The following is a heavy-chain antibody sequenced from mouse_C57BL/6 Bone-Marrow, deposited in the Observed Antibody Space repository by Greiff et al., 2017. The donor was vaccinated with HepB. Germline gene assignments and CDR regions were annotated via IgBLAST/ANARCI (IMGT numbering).Heavy chain of an antibody. V-gene: IGHV1-63*01. CDR2: IYPGGGYT. J-gene: IGHJ4*01. CDR3: ARTPLLAMDY. Sequence: QVQLQQSGAELVRPGTSVKISCKASGYTFTNYWIGWAKQRPGHGLEWIGDIYPGGGYTNYNEKFKGKATLTADKSSSTAYMQFSSLTSEDSAIYYCARTPLLAMDYWGQGTSVTVSS. D-gene: IGHD1-1*01. CDR1: GYTFTNYW.